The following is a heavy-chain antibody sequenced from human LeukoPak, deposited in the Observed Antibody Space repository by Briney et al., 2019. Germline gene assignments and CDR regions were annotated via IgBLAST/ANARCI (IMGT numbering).Heavy chain of an antibody. CDR1: GYTFTSYG. D-gene: IGHD5-18*01. Sequence: ASVKVSCKASGYTFTSYGISWVRQAPGQGLEWMGIINPSGGSTSYAQKFQGRVTMTRDTSTSTVYMELSSLRSEDTAVYYCVRTADQLWYHDYWGQGTLVTVSS. CDR3: VRTADQLWYHDY. CDR2: INPSGGST. V-gene: IGHV1-46*01. J-gene: IGHJ4*02.